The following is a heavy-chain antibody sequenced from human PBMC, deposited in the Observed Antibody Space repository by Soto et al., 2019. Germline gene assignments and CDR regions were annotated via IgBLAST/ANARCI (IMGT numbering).Heavy chain of an antibody. V-gene: IGHV4-34*01. J-gene: IGHJ6*02. CDR1: GGSGGSFSGYY. CDR2: INHSGST. D-gene: IGHD3-22*01. Sequence: SETLSLTCAVNGGSGGSFSGYYWSWIRQPPEKGLEWIGEINHSGSTNYNPSLKSRVTISVDTPKNQFSLKLSSVTAADTAVYYCAIHIYDSSGYYQYYYGMDVWGQGTTVTVSS. CDR3: AIHIYDSSGYYQYYYGMDV.